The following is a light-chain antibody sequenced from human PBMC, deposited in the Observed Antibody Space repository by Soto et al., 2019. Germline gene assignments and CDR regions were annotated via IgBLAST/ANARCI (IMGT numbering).Light chain of an antibody. J-gene: IGLJ1*01. CDR1: SSDVGGYNY. Sequence: QSALTQPASVSGSPGQSITISCTGTSSDVGGYNYVSWYQQYPGKAPKLMIYEVSNQPSGVSNRFSGSKSGNTASLTISGLQAEDEADYYCSSYTSSSTLVFGTGTKLTVL. V-gene: IGLV2-14*01. CDR2: EVS. CDR3: SSYTSSSTLV.